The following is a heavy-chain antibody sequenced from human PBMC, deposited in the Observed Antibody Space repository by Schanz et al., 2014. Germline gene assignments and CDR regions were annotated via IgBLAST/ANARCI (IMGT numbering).Heavy chain of an antibody. CDR1: GYSFISHA. CDR3: ARDGEAAAGCDY. J-gene: IGHJ4*02. CDR2: INAANGNT. D-gene: IGHD6-13*01. V-gene: IGHV1-3*01. Sequence: QVQLVQSGAEVKKPGASVKVSCQASGYSFISHAIHWVRQAPGQRLEWMGWINAANGNTRYSQKFQGRVTITRDTSASTAYMELSSLRSEDTAVYYCARDGEAAAGCDYWGQGTLVTVSS.